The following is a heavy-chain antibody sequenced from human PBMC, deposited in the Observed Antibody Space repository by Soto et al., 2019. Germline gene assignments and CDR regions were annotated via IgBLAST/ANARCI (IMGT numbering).Heavy chain of an antibody. V-gene: IGHV4-39*01. Sequence: SETLSLTCTVPGGSISSSSYYWGWIRQPPGKGLEWIGSIYYSGSTYYNPSLKSRVTISVDTSKNQFSLKLSSVTATDTAVYYCARRKDSSGYYYWFDPWGQGTLVIVSS. J-gene: IGHJ5*02. CDR1: GGSISSSSYY. D-gene: IGHD3-22*01. CDR3: ARRKDSSGYYYWFDP. CDR2: IYYSGST.